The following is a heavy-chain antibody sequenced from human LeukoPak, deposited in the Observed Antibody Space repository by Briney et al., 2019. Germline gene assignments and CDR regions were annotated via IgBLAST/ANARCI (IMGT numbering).Heavy chain of an antibody. V-gene: IGHV3-23*01. J-gene: IGHJ4*02. CDR3: AKGPYGGNSGGYFDY. CDR1: RFTFSRYA. D-gene: IGHD4-23*01. CDR2: ISGSGDYT. Sequence: GGSLRLSCAASRFTFSRYAMSWVRQAPGKGLEWVSAISGSGDYTYYADSVKGRFTISRDNSKNTLYLQMNSLRAEDTAVYYCAKGPYGGNSGGYFDYWGQGTLVTVSS.